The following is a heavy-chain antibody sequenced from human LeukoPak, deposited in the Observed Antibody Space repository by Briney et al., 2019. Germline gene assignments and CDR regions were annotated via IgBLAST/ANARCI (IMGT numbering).Heavy chain of an antibody. CDR1: GFIFSTYS. Sequence: GGSLRLSCAASGFIFSTYSMNWVRQAPGKGLEWVSYISSSSSTIYYADSVKGRFIISRDNAKKSLYLQMNSLRAEDTAVYYCASFPTIFGVVGAFDIWGQGTMVTVSP. D-gene: IGHD3-3*01. V-gene: IGHV3-48*01. CDR3: ASFPTIFGVVGAFDI. J-gene: IGHJ3*02. CDR2: ISSSSSTI.